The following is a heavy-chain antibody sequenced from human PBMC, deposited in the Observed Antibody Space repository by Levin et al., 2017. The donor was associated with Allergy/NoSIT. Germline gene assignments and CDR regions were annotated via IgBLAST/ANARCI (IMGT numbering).Heavy chain of an antibody. Sequence: GESLKISCAASGFTFSDHYMDWVRQAPGKGLEWVGRTRNKANSYTTEYAASVKGRFTISRDDSKNSLYLQMNSLKTEDTAVYYCARDTYSYGYSWGQGTLVTVSS. CDR3: ARDTYSYGYS. D-gene: IGHD5-18*01. J-gene: IGHJ5*02. V-gene: IGHV3-72*01. CDR1: GFTFSDHY. CDR2: TRNKANSYTT.